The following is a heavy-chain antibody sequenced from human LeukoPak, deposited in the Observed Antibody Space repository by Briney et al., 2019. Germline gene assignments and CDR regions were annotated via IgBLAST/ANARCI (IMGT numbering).Heavy chain of an antibody. J-gene: IGHJ4*02. CDR2: IYYSGST. D-gene: IGHD1-26*01. CDR1: GGSISSSSYY. Sequence: SETLSLTCTVSGGSISSSSYYWGWIRQPPGKGLEWIGSIYYSGSTYYNPSLKSRVTISVDTSKNQFSLKLSSVTAADTAVYYCARATSGSYFDYWGQGTLVTVSS. CDR3: ARATSGSYFDY. V-gene: IGHV4-39*01.